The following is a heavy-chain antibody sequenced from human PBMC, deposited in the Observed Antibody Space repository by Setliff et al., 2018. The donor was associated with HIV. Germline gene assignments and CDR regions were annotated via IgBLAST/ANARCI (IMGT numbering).Heavy chain of an antibody. J-gene: IGHJ6*03. CDR3: ARGDPRRGYSYGPEYMDV. CDR2: MNPNSGNT. CDR1: GYNFTTYD. Sequence: ASVKVSCKASGYNFTTYDINWVRQATGQGLEWMGWMNPNSGNTDYAQKFQGRVTMTGNTSISTVYMEMSSLRSEDTAVYYCARGDPRRGYSYGPEYMDVWGKGTTVTVSS. D-gene: IGHD5-18*01. V-gene: IGHV1-8*02.